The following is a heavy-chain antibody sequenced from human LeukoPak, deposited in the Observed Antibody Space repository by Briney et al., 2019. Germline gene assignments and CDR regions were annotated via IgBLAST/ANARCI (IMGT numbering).Heavy chain of an antibody. CDR3: AKDGDYYDSSGYFDY. J-gene: IGHJ4*02. CDR2: INTNTGNP. V-gene: IGHV7-4-1*02. Sequence: VASVKVSCKASGYTFTSYAMNWVRQAPGQGLEWMGWINTNTGNPTYAQGFTGRFVFSLDTSVSTAYLQISSLKAEDTALYYCAKDGDYYDSSGYFDYWGQGTLVTVSS. CDR1: GYTFTSYA. D-gene: IGHD3-22*01.